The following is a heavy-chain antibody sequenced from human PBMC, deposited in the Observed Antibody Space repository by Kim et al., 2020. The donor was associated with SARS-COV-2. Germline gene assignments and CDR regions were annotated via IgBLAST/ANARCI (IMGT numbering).Heavy chain of an antibody. CDR3: ARAQGITILRLGWFDP. Sequence: KFQSRVTITADTSTSTAYMELSSLRSEDTAVYYCARAQGITILRLGWFDPWGQGTLVTVSS. V-gene: IGHV1-69*04. D-gene: IGHD3-3*01. J-gene: IGHJ5*02.